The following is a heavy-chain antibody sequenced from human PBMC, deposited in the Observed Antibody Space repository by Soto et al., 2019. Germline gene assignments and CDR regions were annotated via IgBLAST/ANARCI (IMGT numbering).Heavy chain of an antibody. V-gene: IGHV1-46*01. CDR3: ARVIPGAEAWFHP. D-gene: IGHD2-2*01. CDR2: INPKTGTT. CDR1: GYTFTNYY. J-gene: IGHJ5*02. Sequence: QVQLVQSGAEVKKPGASVKVSCKASGYTFTNYYIHWVRQAPGQGLEWVGLINPKTGTTNDAPKFQGRVTMTSDTSTSTAYMELSSLRSEDTAVFYCARVIPGAEAWFHPWGQGTLVTVSS.